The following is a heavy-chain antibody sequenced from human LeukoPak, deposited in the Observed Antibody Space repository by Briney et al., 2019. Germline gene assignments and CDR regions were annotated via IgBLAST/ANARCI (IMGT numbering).Heavy chain of an antibody. D-gene: IGHD6-13*01. V-gene: IGHV1-24*01. Sequence: ASVKVSCKVSGYILTGLSMHWVRQAPGKGLEWMGGFDPEDGEKIYAQKFQGRVTMTEDTSTDTAYMELSSLRSDDTAVYYCATETTAGTLDYWGQGTLVTVSS. CDR2: FDPEDGEK. CDR1: GYILTGLS. CDR3: ATETTAGTLDY. J-gene: IGHJ4*02.